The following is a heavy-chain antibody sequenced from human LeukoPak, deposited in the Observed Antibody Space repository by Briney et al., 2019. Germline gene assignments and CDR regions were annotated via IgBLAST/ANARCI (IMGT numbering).Heavy chain of an antibody. J-gene: IGHJ4*02. V-gene: IGHV3-30*02. CDR2: IRYDGSNK. Sequence: PGGSLRLSCAASGFTFSSYGMHWVRQAPGKGLEWVAFIRYDGSNKYYADSVKGRFTISRDNSKNTLYLQMNSLRAEDTAVYYCAKDRVFETDYWGQGTLVTVSS. D-gene: IGHD6-6*01. CDR1: GFTFSSYG. CDR3: AKDRVFETDY.